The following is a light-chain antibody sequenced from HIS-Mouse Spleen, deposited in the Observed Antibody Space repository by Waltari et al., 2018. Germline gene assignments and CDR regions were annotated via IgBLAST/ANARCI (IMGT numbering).Light chain of an antibody. J-gene: IGLJ2*01. CDR3: QVWDSSSDHVV. CDR1: NIGSKS. Sequence: SYVLTQPPSVSVAPGKTARITCGGNNIGSKSVQWYQQKPGPAPVLVVYDDSDRPSGIPERFSGSNAGNTATLTISRVEAGDEADYYCQVWDSSSDHVVFGGGTKLTVL. CDR2: DDS. V-gene: IGLV3-21*03.